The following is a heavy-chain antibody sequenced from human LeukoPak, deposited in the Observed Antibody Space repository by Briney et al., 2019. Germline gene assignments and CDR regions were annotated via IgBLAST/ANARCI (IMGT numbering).Heavy chain of an antibody. CDR2: ICWNSGTI. Sequence: PGRSLRLSCAASGFTFDDYGMHWVRQAPGKGLEWVSGICWNSGTIGYADSVRGRFTISRDNAKNSLFLQMNSLRAEDTAFYYCARDDNSGYYLGASDYWGQGTLVTVSS. V-gene: IGHV3-9*01. D-gene: IGHD3-22*01. J-gene: IGHJ4*02. CDR1: GFTFDDYG. CDR3: ARDDNSGYYLGASDY.